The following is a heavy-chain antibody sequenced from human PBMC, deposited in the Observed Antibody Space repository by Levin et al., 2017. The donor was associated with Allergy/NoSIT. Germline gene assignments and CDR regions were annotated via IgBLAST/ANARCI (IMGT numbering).Heavy chain of an antibody. J-gene: IGHJ4*02. CDR2: SRNKADHYTS. Sequence: GGSLRLSCVVSGFTFSDYYMDWVRQAPGKGLEWVCRSRNKADHYTSEYAASVKGRFTISRDDSKNSLYLQMNSLKIEDSAVYHCARSLFHPDYWGQGSLVTVSS. CDR3: ARSLFHPDY. V-gene: IGHV3-72*01. CDR1: GFTFSDYY.